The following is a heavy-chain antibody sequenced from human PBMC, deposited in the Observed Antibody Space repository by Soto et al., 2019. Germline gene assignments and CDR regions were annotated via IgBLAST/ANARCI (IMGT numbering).Heavy chain of an antibody. CDR3: ARDRIVRYYDSSGYDFDY. Sequence: ASVKVSCKASGYTFTSYGISWVRQAPGQGLEWMGWISAYNGNTNYAQKLQGRVTMTTDTSTSTAYMELRSLRSDDTAVYYCARDRIVRYYDSSGYDFDYWGQGTLGTVSS. CDR1: GYTFTSYG. D-gene: IGHD3-22*01. V-gene: IGHV1-18*01. J-gene: IGHJ4*02. CDR2: ISAYNGNT.